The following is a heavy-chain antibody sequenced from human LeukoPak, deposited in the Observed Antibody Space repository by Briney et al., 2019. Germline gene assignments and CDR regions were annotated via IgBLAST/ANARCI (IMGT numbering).Heavy chain of an antibody. V-gene: IGHV2-5*01. D-gene: IGHD1-26*01. CDR3: AHSVIVGSTLGYFDY. Sequence: SGPTLVKPTQTLTLTCTFSGFSLSTSGVGVGWIRQPPGKALEWLSLIYSNDDKRYSPSLKTRLTITKDTSKNQVVLTMTNMDPVDTATYSCAHSVIVGSTLGYFDYWGQGTPVTVSS. CDR1: GFSLSTSGVG. J-gene: IGHJ4*02. CDR2: IYSNDDK.